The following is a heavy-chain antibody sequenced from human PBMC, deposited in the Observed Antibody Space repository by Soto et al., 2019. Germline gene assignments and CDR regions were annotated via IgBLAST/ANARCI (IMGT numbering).Heavy chain of an antibody. J-gene: IGHJ6*02. Sequence: ETLSLTCAVYVGSFSGYYWSWIRQPPGKGLEWIGEINHSGSTNYNPSLKSRVTISVDTSKNQFSLKLSSVTAADTAVYYCARHGDYSGMDVWGQGTTVTVSS. CDR3: ARHGDYSGMDV. D-gene: IGHD3-16*01. V-gene: IGHV4-34*01. CDR1: VGSFSGYY. CDR2: INHSGST.